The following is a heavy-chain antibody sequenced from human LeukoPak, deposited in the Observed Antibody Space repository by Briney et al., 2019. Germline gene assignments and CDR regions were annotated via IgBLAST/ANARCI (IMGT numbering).Heavy chain of an antibody. J-gene: IGHJ4*02. V-gene: IGHV1-69*06. Sequence: SVKVSCKASGGTFSSYAISWVRQAPGKGLEWMGGIIPIFGTANYAQKFQGRVTITADKSTSSAYMKRRSLRAEDTALYYCASGYSSGWSAFDYWGQGTRVTVSS. CDR3: ASGYSSGWSAFDY. CDR1: GGTFSSYA. D-gene: IGHD6-19*01. CDR2: IIPIFGTA.